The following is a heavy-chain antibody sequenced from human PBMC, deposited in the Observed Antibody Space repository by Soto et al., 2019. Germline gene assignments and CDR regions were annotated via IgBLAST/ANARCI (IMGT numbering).Heavy chain of an antibody. J-gene: IGHJ3*02. CDR1: GGTFSTYT. V-gene: IGHV1-69*02. D-gene: IGHD3-9*01. CDR2: IIPIIGII. CDR3: ASTRTYYDILTGYSRPIDAFDI. Sequence: ASVKVSCKASGGTFSTYTITWVRQAPGQGLEWMGRIIPIIGIINYAQKFQGRVTITADKFTGTAYMELSSLRSEDTAVYYCASTRTYYDILTGYSRPIDAFDIWGQGTMVTVS.